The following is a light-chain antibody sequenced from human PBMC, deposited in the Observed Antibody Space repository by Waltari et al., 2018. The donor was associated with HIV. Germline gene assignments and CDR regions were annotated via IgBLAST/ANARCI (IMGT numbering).Light chain of an antibody. CDR1: VLARQY. J-gene: IGLJ2*01. CDR2: RDT. Sequence: SYELTQPPSLSVSAGQTAAITCSGDVLARQYSYWYHQKAGQAPVMVLYRDTERPSGIPARFSGSKSGTNVTLTIGGVQAEDEADYYCQSVDNSGPHVVFGGGTTLTVL. V-gene: IGLV3-25*03. CDR3: QSVDNSGPHVV.